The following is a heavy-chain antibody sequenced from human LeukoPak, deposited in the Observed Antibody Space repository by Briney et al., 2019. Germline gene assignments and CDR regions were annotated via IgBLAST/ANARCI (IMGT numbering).Heavy chain of an antibody. CDR2: IIPILGIA. D-gene: IGHD6-19*01. CDR1: GGTFSSYA. CDR3: AKEPRGLGSGWVGFDY. V-gene: IGHV1-69*04. Sequence: GASVKVSCKASGGTFSSYAISWVRQAPGQGLEWMGRIIPILGIANYAQKFQGRVTITADKSTSTAYMELSSLRSEDTAVYYCAKEPRGLGSGWVGFDYWGQGTLVTVSS. J-gene: IGHJ4*02.